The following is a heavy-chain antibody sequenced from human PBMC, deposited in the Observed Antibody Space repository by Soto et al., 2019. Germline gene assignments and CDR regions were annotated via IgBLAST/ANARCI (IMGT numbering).Heavy chain of an antibody. V-gene: IGHV3-23*01. CDR2: ISGNGGKT. Sequence: PGGSLRLSCTASGFTFSSYAMSWVRQAPGKELEWVSTISGNGGKTNYAESVKGRFSISRDNSKNTVHLQLDSLRAEDTAVYFCAKLGFVLMELYYFHQWGHGTLVTVSS. CDR3: AKLGFVLMELYYFHQ. J-gene: IGHJ4*01. CDR1: GFTFSSYA. D-gene: IGHD2-8*01.